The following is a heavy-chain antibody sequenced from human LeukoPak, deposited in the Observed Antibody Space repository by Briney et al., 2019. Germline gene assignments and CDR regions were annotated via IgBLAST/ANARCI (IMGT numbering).Heavy chain of an antibody. CDR3: ARAHSIASYYYGVDV. J-gene: IGHJ6*02. V-gene: IGHV4-39*07. CDR1: GGSVISGSSY. CDR2: IFYSGST. Sequence: PSETLSLTCTVSGGSVISGSSYWGWIRQPPGKGLEWIGNIFYSGSTYYNPSLQSRVTISLDTSQNQFSLTLNSVTAADTAVYYCARAHSIASYYYGVDVWGQGTTVTVPS. D-gene: IGHD6-13*01.